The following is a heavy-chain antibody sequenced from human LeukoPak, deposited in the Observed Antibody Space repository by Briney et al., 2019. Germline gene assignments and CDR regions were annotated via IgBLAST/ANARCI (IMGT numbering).Heavy chain of an antibody. CDR2: INHSGST. D-gene: IGHD2-15*01. Sequence: SETLSLTCAVYGGSFSGYYWSWIRQPPGKGLEWIGEINHSGSTNYNPSLKSRVTISVDTSKNQFSLKLSSVTAADTAVYYCARGGVAAISSYYFDYWGQGTLVTVSS. CDR1: GGSFSGYY. CDR3: ARGGVAAISSYYFDY. J-gene: IGHJ4*02. V-gene: IGHV4-34*01.